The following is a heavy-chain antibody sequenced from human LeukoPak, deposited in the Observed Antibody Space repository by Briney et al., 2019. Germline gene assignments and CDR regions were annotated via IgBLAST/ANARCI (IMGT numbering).Heavy chain of an antibody. Sequence: SVKVSCKASGGTFSSYAISWVRQAPGQGLEWMGGIIPIFGTANYAQKFQGRVTITTDESTSTAYMELSSLRSEDTAVYYCARVGGFWQQYTNAFDIWGQGTMVTVSS. CDR1: GGTFSSYA. CDR2: IIPIFGTA. J-gene: IGHJ3*02. CDR3: ARVGGFWQQYTNAFDI. V-gene: IGHV1-69*05. D-gene: IGHD6-13*01.